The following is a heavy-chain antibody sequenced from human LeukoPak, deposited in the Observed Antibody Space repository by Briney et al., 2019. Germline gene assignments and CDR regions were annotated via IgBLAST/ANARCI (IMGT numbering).Heavy chain of an antibody. CDR1: GDSISSGDYY. J-gene: IGHJ3*02. Sequence: SETLSLTCTVSGDSISSGDYYWSWIRQPAGKGLEWIGRISSSGSTNYNPSLKSRVTISVDTSKNQFSLKLSSVTAADTAVYYCARVWFGELSSSDAFDIWGQGTMVTVSS. CDR2: ISSSGST. V-gene: IGHV4-61*02. D-gene: IGHD3-10*01. CDR3: ARVWFGELSSSDAFDI.